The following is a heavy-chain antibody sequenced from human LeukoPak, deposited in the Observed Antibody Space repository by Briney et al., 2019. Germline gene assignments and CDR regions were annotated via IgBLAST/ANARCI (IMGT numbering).Heavy chain of an antibody. V-gene: IGHV3-23*01. J-gene: IGHJ6*02. CDR1: GFTFSDNS. CDR2: ISGGGDTT. Sequence: QPGGSLRLSCAGSGFTFSDNSMNWVRQAPGKGLEWVSVISGGGDTTYYADSVKGRFTISRDNSQNTLYLQMNSLRAEDTAVYYCAKCGYGHDGNYYGMDVWGQGTTVTVSS. D-gene: IGHD5-18*01. CDR3: AKCGYGHDGNYYGMDV.